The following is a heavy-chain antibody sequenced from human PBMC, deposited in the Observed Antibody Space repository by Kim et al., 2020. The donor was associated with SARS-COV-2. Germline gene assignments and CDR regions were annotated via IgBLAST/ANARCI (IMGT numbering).Heavy chain of an antibody. J-gene: IGHJ4*02. D-gene: IGHD4-17*01. V-gene: IGHV3-7*01. CDR3: ARDEDGDYADYFDY. CDR1: GFTFSSYW. CDR2: IKQDGSEK. Sequence: GGSLRLSCAASGFTFSSYWMSWVRQAPGKGLEWVANIKQDGSEKYYVDSVKGRFTISRDNAKNSLYLQMNSLRAEDTAVYYCARDEDGDYADYFDYWGQGTLVTVSS.